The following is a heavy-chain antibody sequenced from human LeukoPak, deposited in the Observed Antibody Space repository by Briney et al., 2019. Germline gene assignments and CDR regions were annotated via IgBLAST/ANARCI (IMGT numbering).Heavy chain of an antibody. V-gene: IGHV3-30*02. J-gene: IGHJ4*02. CDR3: AKDRDDYVGRYFDY. CDR2: IRYDGSNK. CDR1: GFTFSSYG. D-gene: IGHD3-16*01. Sequence: GGSLRLSCAASGFTFSSYGMHWVRQAPGKGLEWVAFIRYDGSNKYYADSVKGRFTISRDNSKNTLYLQMNSLRPEDTAVYYCAKDRDDYVGRYFDYWGQGTLVTASS.